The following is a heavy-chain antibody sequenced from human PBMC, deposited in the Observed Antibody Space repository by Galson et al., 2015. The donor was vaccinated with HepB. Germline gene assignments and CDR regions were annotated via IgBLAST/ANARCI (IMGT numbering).Heavy chain of an antibody. V-gene: IGHV6-1*01. Sequence: CAISGDSVSSNSAAWNWIRQSPSRGLEWLGRTYYRSKWYNDYAVSVKSRITINPDTSKNQFSLQLNSVTPEDTAVYYCARDFWGSTNSRNHYYYYYGMDVWGQGTTVTVSS. CDR1: GDSVSSNSAA. CDR2: TYYRSKWYN. CDR3: ARDFWGSTNSRNHYYYYYGMDV. D-gene: IGHD3-16*01. J-gene: IGHJ6*02.